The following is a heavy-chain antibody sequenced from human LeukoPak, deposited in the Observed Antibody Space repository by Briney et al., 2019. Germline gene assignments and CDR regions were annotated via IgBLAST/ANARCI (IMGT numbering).Heavy chain of an antibody. D-gene: IGHD3-10*01. V-gene: IGHV4-4*07. CDR1: GGSISSYY. CDR3: ARDLDYGSGTFMDV. CDR2: IYTSGST. Sequence: PSETLSLTCTVSGGSISSYYWSWIRQPAGKGLEWIGRIYTSGSTNYNPSLKSRVTMSVDTSKNQFSLKLSSVTAADPAVYYCARDLDYGSGTFMDVWGQGTTVTVSS. J-gene: IGHJ6*02.